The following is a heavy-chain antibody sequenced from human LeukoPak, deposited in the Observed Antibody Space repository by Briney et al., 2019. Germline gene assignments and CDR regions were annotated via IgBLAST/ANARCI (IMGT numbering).Heavy chain of an antibody. D-gene: IGHD5-12*01. Sequence: GGSLRLSCAACGFTFSNCAMTWVRQAPRKGLEWVSAINGGGGGTYYADSVRGRFTISRDNSKNTLSLQMNRLRVEDTAVYYCRKNGGGYARQFDYWGQGTLVTVSS. V-gene: IGHV3-23*01. CDR3: RKNGGGYARQFDY. CDR1: GFTFSNCA. J-gene: IGHJ4*02. CDR2: INGGGGGT.